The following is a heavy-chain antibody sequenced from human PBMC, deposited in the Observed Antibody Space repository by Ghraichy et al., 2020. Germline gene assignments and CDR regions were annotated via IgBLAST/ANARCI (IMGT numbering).Heavy chain of an antibody. J-gene: IGHJ4*02. CDR2: ISGDGGST. D-gene: IGHD1-26*01. V-gene: IGHV3-43*02. CDR3: AKDKGYPFSGSFDY. Sequence: LSLTCAASGFTFDDYAMHWVRQAPGKGLEWVSLISGDGGSTYYADSVKGRFTISRDNSKNSLYLQMNSLRTEDTALYYCAKDKGYPFSGSFDYWGQGTLVTVSS. CDR1: GFTFDDYA.